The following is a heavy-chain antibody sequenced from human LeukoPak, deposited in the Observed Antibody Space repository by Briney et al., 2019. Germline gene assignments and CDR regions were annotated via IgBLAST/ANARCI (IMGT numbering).Heavy chain of an antibody. J-gene: IGHJ3*02. CDR3: ARHGLVAARHAFDI. CDR2: INHSGST. V-gene: IGHV4-34*01. CDR1: CGSFSGYY. Sequence: SETLSLTCTVFCGSFSGYYWSWIRQPPGKGLEWIGEINHSGSTNYNPSLKSRVTISVDTSKDQFSLNLSSVTAADTAVYYCARHGLVAARHAFDIWGQGTMVTVSS. D-gene: IGHD6-6*01.